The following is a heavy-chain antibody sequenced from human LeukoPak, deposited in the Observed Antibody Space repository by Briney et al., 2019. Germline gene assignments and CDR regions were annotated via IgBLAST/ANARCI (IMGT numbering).Heavy chain of an antibody. Sequence: SVKVSCKASGDIFNSYSFSWVRQAPGQGLEWMGGIIPMFGSTNYAQKFEGRVTITTDQSTTTVYMELTSLTSEDTAVYYCARVGRSRGALPNFYYYMDVWGKGTTVTVSS. CDR1: GDIFNSYS. J-gene: IGHJ6*03. CDR3: ARVGRSRGALPNFYYYMDV. D-gene: IGHD1-26*01. V-gene: IGHV1-69*05. CDR2: IIPMFGST.